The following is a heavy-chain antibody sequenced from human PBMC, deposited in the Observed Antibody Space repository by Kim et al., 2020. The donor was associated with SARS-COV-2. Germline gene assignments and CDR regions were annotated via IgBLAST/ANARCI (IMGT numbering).Heavy chain of an antibody. J-gene: IGHJ6*02. CDR3: ARGRTGPYALDV. CDR1: GFSLKTRGVL. CDR2: IDWDGDV. V-gene: IGHV2-70*19. Sequence: SGPTLVNPTQTLTLTCSFSGFSLKTRGVLVSWVRQTSGKALEWLALIDWDGDVHYRTSLERRLTISKDTSKDQVLLTMTNMQPADTGIYFCARGRTGPYALDVWGQGSKVTVS.